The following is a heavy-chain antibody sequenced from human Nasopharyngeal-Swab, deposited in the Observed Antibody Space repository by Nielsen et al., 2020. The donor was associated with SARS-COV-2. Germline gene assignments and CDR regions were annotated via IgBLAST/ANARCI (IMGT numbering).Heavy chain of an antibody. CDR3: VKDLRGNYAFDI. CDR2: INDYEDRL. J-gene: IGHJ3*02. Sequence: VRQAPGKGLEYVSTINDYEDRLYYADSVKGRFTISRDNSKNTLYLQTSSLRAEDTAVYWCVKDLRGNYAFDIWGQGTMVTVSS. V-gene: IGHV3-64D*06. D-gene: IGHD1-7*01.